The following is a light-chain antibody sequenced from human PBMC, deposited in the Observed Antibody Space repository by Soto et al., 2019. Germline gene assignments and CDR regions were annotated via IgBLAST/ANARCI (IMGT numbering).Light chain of an antibody. CDR2: GAS. V-gene: IGKV3-20*01. J-gene: IGKJ1*01. CDR3: QQCDSSPRT. Sequence: EIVLTQSPGTLSLSPGERATLSCRASQSVSINYLAWYQQKPGQAPRLLIYGASSRATGIPDRFSGSGSGTDFTLTISRLEPEDFAVYYCQQCDSSPRTFGQGTRVEIK. CDR1: QSVSINY.